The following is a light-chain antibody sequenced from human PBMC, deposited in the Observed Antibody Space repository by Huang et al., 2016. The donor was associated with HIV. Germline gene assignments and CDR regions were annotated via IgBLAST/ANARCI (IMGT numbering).Light chain of an antibody. CDR1: QSVYSSSTSKDY. CDR2: WAS. J-gene: IGKJ1*01. Sequence: DIIMTQSPDSLAVSLGERATLNCRSSQSVYSSSTSKDYMAWFQQKPGQPPRLLLFWASTREAGVRDRFSGSGSGTHFTLTIANLEAEDAAIYYCQQYYSSPQTFGQGTRVEVK. CDR3: QQYYSSPQT. V-gene: IGKV4-1*01.